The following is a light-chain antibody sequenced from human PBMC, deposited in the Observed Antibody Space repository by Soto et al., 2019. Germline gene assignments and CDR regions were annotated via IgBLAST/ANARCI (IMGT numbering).Light chain of an antibody. CDR2: ANN. CDR3: AAWDDRLNGYV. V-gene: IGLV1-44*01. CDR1: SSNIGSNT. J-gene: IGLJ1*01. Sequence: QSVLTQPPSASGTPGQRVTISCSGSSSNIGSNTVNWYQQLPGTAPKLLIHANNKRPSGVPDRFSGSKSGTSASLAISWLQSEGADYYCAAWDDRLNGYVFGTGTKLTV.